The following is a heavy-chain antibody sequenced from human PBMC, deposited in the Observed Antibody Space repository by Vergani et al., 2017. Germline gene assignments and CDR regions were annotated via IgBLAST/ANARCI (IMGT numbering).Heavy chain of an antibody. D-gene: IGHD2-21*01. Sequence: VQLVQSGAEVKKPGASVKVSCKASGYTFTSYDINWVRQATGQGLEWMGWMNPNSGNTGYAQKFQGRVTMTRNTSISTAYMELSSLRSEDTAVYYCARAHSILWFDAFDIWGQGTMVTVSA. CDR1: GYTFTSYD. CDR2: MNPNSGNT. CDR3: ARAHSILWFDAFDI. J-gene: IGHJ3*02. V-gene: IGHV1-8*01.